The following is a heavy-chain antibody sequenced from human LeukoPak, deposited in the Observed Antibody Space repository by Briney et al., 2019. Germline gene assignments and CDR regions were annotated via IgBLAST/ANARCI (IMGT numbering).Heavy chain of an antibody. D-gene: IGHD6-13*01. CDR1: GGSFSGYY. CDR2: INHSGST. V-gene: IGHV4-34*01. J-gene: IGHJ4*02. CDR3: ARGLKVLAAAGTSGDY. Sequence: SETLSLTCAVYGGSFSGYYWSWIRQPPGKGLEWIGEINHSGSTNYNPSLKSRVTISVDTSKNQFSLKLSSVTAADTAVYYCARGLKVLAAAGTSGDYWGQGTLVTVSS.